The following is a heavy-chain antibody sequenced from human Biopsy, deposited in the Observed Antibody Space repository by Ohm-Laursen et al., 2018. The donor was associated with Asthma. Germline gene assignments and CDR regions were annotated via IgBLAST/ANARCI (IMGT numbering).Heavy chain of an antibody. CDR3: ARQKLAAAEGPFDL. J-gene: IGHJ3*01. V-gene: IGHV4-39*01. CDR2: IHKNGIG. D-gene: IGHD6-13*01. CDR1: NGSIGSNFYY. Sequence: PGTLSLTCTVSNGSIGSNFYYWGWIRQPPGKGLEWVGSIHKNGIGYYKSSLKSRLTISVDTSKNQFSLKVTSVTAADTAVYYCARQKLAAAEGPFDLWGQGTMVTVSS.